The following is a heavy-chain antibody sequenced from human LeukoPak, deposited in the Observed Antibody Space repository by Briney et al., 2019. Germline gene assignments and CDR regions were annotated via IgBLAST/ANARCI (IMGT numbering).Heavy chain of an antibody. Sequence: ASVKVSCKASVCTFSSYAIYWVRQALGQALEWMGGMIRVFCSANYAQKFQGRVTITADESTSTAYMELSSLRSEDTAVYYCARDKEYDFWSGYYIRKDYYYGMDVWGQGTTVTVSS. CDR3: ARDKEYDFWSGYYIRKDYYYGMDV. J-gene: IGHJ6*02. CDR1: VCTFSSYA. V-gene: IGHV1-69*13. CDR2: MIRVFCSA. D-gene: IGHD3-3*01.